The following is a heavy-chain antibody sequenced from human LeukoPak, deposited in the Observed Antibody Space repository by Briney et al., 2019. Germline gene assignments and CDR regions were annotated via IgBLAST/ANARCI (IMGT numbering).Heavy chain of an antibody. CDR2: ISGSGGST. J-gene: IGHJ4*02. V-gene: IGHV3-23*01. CDR3: AKPAQGRYYYDSSGYYEYYFDY. Sequence: PGGSLRLSCAASGFTFSSYAMSWVRQAPGKGLEWVSAISGSGGSTYYADSVKGRFTISRDNSKNTLYLQMNSLRAEDTAVYYCAKPAQGRYYYDSSGYYEYYFDYWGQGTLVTVSS. D-gene: IGHD3-22*01. CDR1: GFTFSSYA.